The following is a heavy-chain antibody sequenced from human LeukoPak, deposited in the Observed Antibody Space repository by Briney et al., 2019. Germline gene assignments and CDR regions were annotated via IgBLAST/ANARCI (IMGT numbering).Heavy chain of an antibody. D-gene: IGHD3-22*01. J-gene: IGHJ5*02. CDR3: ARGRGYYDPFDP. CDR2: IYYSGST. Sequence: PSQTLSLTCTVSGGSISSGGYYWSWIRQHPGQGLEWIGYIYYSGSTYYNPSLKSRVTISVDTSKNQFSLKLSSVTAADTAVYYCARGRGYYDPFDPWGQGTLVTVSS. CDR1: GGSISSGGYY. V-gene: IGHV4-31*03.